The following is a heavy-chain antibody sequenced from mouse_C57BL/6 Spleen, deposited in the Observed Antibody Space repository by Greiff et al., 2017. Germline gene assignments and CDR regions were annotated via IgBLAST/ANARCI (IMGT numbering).Heavy chain of an antibody. CDR1: GYAFSSSW. CDR3: ARAVLLTPDFDY. D-gene: IGHD1-1*01. J-gene: IGHJ2*01. CDR2: IYPGDGDT. V-gene: IGHV1-82*01. Sequence: QVQLQQSGPELVKPGASVKISCKASGYAFSSSWMNWVKQRPGKGLEWIGRIYPGDGDTNYNGKFKGKATLTADKSSSTAYMQLSSLTSEDSAVYFCARAVLLTPDFDYWGQGTTLTVSS.